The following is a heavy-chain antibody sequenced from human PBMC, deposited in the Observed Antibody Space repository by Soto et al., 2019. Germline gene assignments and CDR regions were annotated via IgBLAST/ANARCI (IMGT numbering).Heavy chain of an antibody. J-gene: IGHJ6*02. CDR3: ARGGEVVVAASTPYYYYGMDV. CDR2: ISSSSSTI. Sequence: EVQLVESGGGLVQPGGSLRLSCAASGFTFSSYSMNWVRQAPGKGLEWVSYISSSSSTIYYADSVKGRFTISRDNAKNSLYLQMNSLRDEDTAVYYCARGGEVVVAASTPYYYYGMDVWGQGTTVTVS. V-gene: IGHV3-48*02. D-gene: IGHD2-15*01. CDR1: GFTFSSYS.